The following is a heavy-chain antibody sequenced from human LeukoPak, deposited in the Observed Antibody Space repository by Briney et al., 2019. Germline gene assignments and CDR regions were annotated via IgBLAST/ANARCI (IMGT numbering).Heavy chain of an antibody. J-gene: IGHJ4*02. Sequence: GGSLRLSCAASGFTFSSYAMHWVRQAPGKGLEWVAVISYDGSNKYYADSVKGRFTISRDNSKNTLHLQMNSLRAEDTAVYYCARDPNYYGSGSYSFDYWGQGTLVTVSS. CDR3: ARDPNYYGSGSYSFDY. D-gene: IGHD3-10*01. CDR2: ISYDGSNK. CDR1: GFTFSSYA. V-gene: IGHV3-30*04.